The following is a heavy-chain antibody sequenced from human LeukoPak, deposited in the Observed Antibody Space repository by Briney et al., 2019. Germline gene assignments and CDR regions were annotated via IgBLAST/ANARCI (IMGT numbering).Heavy chain of an antibody. V-gene: IGHV3-23*01. J-gene: IGHJ6*02. Sequence: GGSRRLSCAASGFTFSSYAMSWVRQAPGKGLEWVSAISGSGGSTYYADSVKGRFTISRDNSKNTLYLQMNSLRAEDTAVYYCAKKSSSRNSYYYYGMDVWGQGTTVTVSS. CDR1: GFTFSSYA. CDR3: AKKSSSRNSYYYYGMDV. CDR2: ISGSGGST. D-gene: IGHD1-1*01.